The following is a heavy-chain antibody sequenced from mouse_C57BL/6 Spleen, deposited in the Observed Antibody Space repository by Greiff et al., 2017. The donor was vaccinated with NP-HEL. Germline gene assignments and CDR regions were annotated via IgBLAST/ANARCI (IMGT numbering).Heavy chain of an antibody. CDR3: ARVYYGNAYYFDY. J-gene: IGHJ2*01. CDR2: IWTGGGT. CDR1: GFSLTSYA. Sequence: VQRVESGPGLVAPSQSLSITCTVSGFSLTSYAISWVRQPPGKGLEWLGVIWTGGGTNYNSALKSRLSISKDNSKSQVFLKMNSLQTDDTARYYCARVYYGNAYYFDYWGQGTTLTVSS. D-gene: IGHD2-1*01. V-gene: IGHV2-9-1*01.